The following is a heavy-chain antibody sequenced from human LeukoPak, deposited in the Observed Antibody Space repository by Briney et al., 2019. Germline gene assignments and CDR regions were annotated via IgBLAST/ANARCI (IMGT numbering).Heavy chain of an antibody. D-gene: IGHD3-22*01. CDR3: ARAYDSSAFYDY. CDR1: GYTFTNYY. J-gene: IGHJ4*02. CDR2: INPSGGST. V-gene: IGHV1-46*01. Sequence: ASVKVSCKTSGYTFTNYYIHWVRQAPGQGLEWMGVINPSGGSTSYAQKFQGRVTMTRDTSTGTVYMELSSLRSEDTAVYYCARAYDSSAFYDYWGQGTLVTVSS.